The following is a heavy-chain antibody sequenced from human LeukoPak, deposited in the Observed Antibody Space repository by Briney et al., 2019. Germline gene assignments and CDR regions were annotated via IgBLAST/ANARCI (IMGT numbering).Heavy chain of an antibody. CDR2: IYVSGRT. Sequence: PSETLSLTXTVSGGSISSYSWSWIRQPAGKGLEWIGRIYVSGRTDYSPSLNSRVTMSLDTSKNQFSLKLSSVTVADTAVYYCATDPEGRDGHNFDYWGQGTLVTVSS. J-gene: IGHJ4*02. CDR1: GGSISSYS. CDR3: ATDPEGRDGHNFDY. D-gene: IGHD5-24*01. V-gene: IGHV4-4*07.